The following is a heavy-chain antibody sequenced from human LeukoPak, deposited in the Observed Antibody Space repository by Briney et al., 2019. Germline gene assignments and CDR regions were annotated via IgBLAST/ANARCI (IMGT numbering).Heavy chain of an antibody. CDR2: IYYSGST. V-gene: IGHV4-30-4*01. J-gene: IGHJ4*02. Sequence: SETLSLTCTVSGGSISSGDYYWSWIRQPPGKGLEWIRYIYYSGSTYYNPSLKGRVTISVDTSKNQFSLKLSSVTAADTAVHYCARVYGSGSYYDYWGQGTLVTVSS. D-gene: IGHD3-10*01. CDR1: GGSISSGDYY. CDR3: ARVYGSGSYYDY.